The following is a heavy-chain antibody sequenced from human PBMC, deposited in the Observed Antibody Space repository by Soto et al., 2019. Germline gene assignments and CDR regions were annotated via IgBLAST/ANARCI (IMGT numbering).Heavy chain of an antibody. CDR1: GFTFSSYG. J-gene: IGHJ4*02. CDR2: IWYDGSNK. V-gene: IGHV3-33*01. Sequence: QVQLVESGGGVVQPGRSLRLSCAASGFTFSSYGMHWVRQAPGKGLEWGAVIWYDGSNKYYADSVKGRFTISRDNSKNTLYLQMNSLRAEDTDVYYCARELAVVVPAAIGYFDYWGQGTLVTVSS. D-gene: IGHD2-2*01. CDR3: ARELAVVVPAAIGYFDY.